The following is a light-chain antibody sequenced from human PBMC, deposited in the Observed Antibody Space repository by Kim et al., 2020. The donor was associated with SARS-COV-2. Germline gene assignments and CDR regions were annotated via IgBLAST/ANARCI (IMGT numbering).Light chain of an antibody. V-gene: IGKV3D-15*01. CDR2: GAS. CDR1: QSVSSN. J-gene: IGKJ4*01. Sequence: EIVMTQSPATLSVSPGERATLSCRASQSVSSNLAWYQQKPGQPPRLLISGASTRATGIPARFSGSGAGTEFTLTISSLQSEDFAVYYCQQYSDWPLTFGGGNKVDIK. CDR3: QQYSDWPLT.